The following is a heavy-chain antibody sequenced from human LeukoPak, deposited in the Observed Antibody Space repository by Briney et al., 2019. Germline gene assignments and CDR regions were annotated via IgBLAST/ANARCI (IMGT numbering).Heavy chain of an antibody. CDR3: ARRDDSTTGLDY. Sequence: SVKVSCKASGGTFSSYAISWVRQAPGQGLEWMGGIIPIFGTANYAQKFQGRVTITADESTSTAYMELSSLRSEDTAVYYCARRDDSTTGLDYWGQGTLVTVSS. V-gene: IGHV1-69*13. J-gene: IGHJ4*02. CDR2: IIPIFGTA. D-gene: IGHD3-22*01. CDR1: GGTFSSYA.